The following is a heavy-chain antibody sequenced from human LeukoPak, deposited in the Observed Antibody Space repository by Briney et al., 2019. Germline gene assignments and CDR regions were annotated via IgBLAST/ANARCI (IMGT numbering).Heavy chain of an antibody. CDR2: ISYDGSNK. Sequence: PGGSLRLSCAASGFTFSSYAMHWVRQAPGKGLEWVAVISYDGSNKYYADSVKGRFTISRDNSKNTLYLQMNSLRAEDTAVYYCARGFNYYDSSGHFDYWGQGTLVTVSS. J-gene: IGHJ4*02. V-gene: IGHV3-30-3*01. CDR1: GFTFSSYA. CDR3: ARGFNYYDSSGHFDY. D-gene: IGHD3-22*01.